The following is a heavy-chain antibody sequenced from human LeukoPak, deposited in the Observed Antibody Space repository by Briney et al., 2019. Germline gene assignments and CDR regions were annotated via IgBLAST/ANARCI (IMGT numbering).Heavy chain of an antibody. CDR3: AKTYTSNLLHSPPDH. CDR2: IDSAGDP. J-gene: IGHJ4*02. CDR1: GFTFSSYD. Sequence: PGGSLRLSCAASGFTFSSYDMHWVRQPTGKGLEWVSGIDSAGDPFYPGSVKGRFTISRENAKNSLYLQMNSLTAGDTAVYYCAKTYTSNLLHSPPDHRGQGTLVTVSS. D-gene: IGHD1-1*01. V-gene: IGHV3-13*05.